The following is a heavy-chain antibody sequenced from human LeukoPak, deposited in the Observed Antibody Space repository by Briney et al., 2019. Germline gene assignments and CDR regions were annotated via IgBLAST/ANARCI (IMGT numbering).Heavy chain of an antibody. J-gene: IGHJ5*02. CDR1: GGSFSGYY. CDR3: ARGRRRWYVLCRVGGCFAP. D-gene: IGHD6-13*01. V-gene: IGHV4-34*01. CDR2: INHSGST. Sequence: PSETLSLTCAVYGGSFSGYYWSWIRQPPGKGLEWIGEINHSGSTNYNPSLKSRVTISVDTSKNQFSLKLSSVTAADTAVYYCARGRRRWYVLCRVGGCFAPWGQRNLVTVSS.